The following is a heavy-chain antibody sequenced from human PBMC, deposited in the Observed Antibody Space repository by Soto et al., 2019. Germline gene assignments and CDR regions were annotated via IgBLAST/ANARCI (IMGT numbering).Heavy chain of an antibody. D-gene: IGHD3-3*01. CDR2: IYPGDSDT. CDR3: ARFGVVTSYYYYGMDA. V-gene: IGHV5-51*01. Sequence: GESLKISCKGSGYSFTSYWIGWVRQMPGKGLEWMGIIYPGDSDTRYSPSFQGQVTISADKSISTAYLQWSSLKASDTAMYYCARFGVVTSYYYYGMDAWGQGTTVTVSS. J-gene: IGHJ6*02. CDR1: GYSFTSYW.